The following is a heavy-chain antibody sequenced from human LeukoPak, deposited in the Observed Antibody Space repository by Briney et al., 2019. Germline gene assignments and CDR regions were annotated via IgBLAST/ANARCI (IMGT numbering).Heavy chain of an antibody. CDR1: GFTFSSYI. CDR3: AKKIPFDS. V-gene: IGHV3-23*01. CDR2: ISDSGGNT. D-gene: IGHD2-21*01. J-gene: IGHJ4*02. Sequence: GGSLRLSCAASGFTFSSYIMSWVRQAPGKGLEWVSSISDSGGNTYYAHSVRGRFTIFRDNSKDTLYLQMNSLRAEDTALYYCAKKIPFDSWGQGTLVTVSS.